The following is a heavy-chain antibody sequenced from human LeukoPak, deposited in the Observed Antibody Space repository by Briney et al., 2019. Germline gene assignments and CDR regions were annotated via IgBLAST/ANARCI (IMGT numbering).Heavy chain of an antibody. Sequence: GGSLRLSCAASGFTFSSYSMNWARRAPGKGLEWVSSISSSSSYIYYADSVKGRFTISRDNAKNSLYLQMNSLRAEDTAVYYCARDRGDFWSGYYYDYWGQGTLVTVSS. J-gene: IGHJ4*02. CDR2: ISSSSSYI. CDR1: GFTFSSYS. D-gene: IGHD3-3*01. CDR3: ARDRGDFWSGYYYDY. V-gene: IGHV3-21*01.